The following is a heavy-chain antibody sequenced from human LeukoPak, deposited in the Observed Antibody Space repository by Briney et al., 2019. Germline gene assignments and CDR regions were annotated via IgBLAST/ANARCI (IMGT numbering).Heavy chain of an antibody. V-gene: IGHV3-21*01. J-gene: IGHJ4*02. CDR3: ANHLEGWASSGDY. Sequence: PGGSLRLSCAASGFTFSSYSMNWVRQAPGKGLEWVSSISSSSSYIYYADSVKGRFTISRDNAKNSLYLQMNSLRAEDTAVYYCANHLEGWASSGDYWGQGTLVTVSS. CDR1: GFTFSSYS. D-gene: IGHD3-10*01. CDR2: ISSSSSYI.